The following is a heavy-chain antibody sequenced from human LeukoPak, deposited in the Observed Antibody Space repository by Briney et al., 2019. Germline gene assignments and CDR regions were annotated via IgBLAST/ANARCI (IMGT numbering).Heavy chain of an antibody. J-gene: IGHJ4*02. D-gene: IGHD3-22*01. CDR1: GFTFSHFG. CDR2: IWSDATNE. V-gene: IGHV3-33*01. CDR3: ARLRRNSDSGGYYYYYDY. Sequence: GGSLRLSCEASGFTFSHFGMHWVRQAPGNGLEWVAVIWSDATNEYYADSVKGRFTISRDNAENSVYLQMNSLRVEDTAVYYCARLRRNSDSGGYYYYYDYWGQGTLVTVSS.